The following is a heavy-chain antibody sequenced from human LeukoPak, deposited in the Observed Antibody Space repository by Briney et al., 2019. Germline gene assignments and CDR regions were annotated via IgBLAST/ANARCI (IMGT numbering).Heavy chain of an antibody. CDR3: ARSGWHSSGYPETFDY. CDR2: IYTSGST. D-gene: IGHD3-22*01. CDR1: GGSISSGSYY. J-gene: IGHJ4*02. V-gene: IGHV4-61*02. Sequence: PTETLSLTCTVSGGSISSGSYYWSWIRQPAGKGLEWIGRIYTSGSTNYNPSLKSRVTISVDTSKNQFSLKLSSVTAADAAVYYCARSGWHSSGYPETFDYWGQGTLVTVSS.